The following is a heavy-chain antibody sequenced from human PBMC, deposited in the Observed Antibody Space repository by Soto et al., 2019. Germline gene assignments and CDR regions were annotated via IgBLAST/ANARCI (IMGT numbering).Heavy chain of an antibody. D-gene: IGHD2-2*01. CDR2: ISGSGGST. J-gene: IGHJ6*02. CDR3: LVVPAAPGVYYYGMDV. Sequence: QPGGSLRLSCAASGFTFSSYAMSWVRQAPGKGLEWVSAISGSGGSTYYADSVKGRFTISRDNSKNTLYLQMNSLRAEDTAVYYGLVVPAAPGVYYYGMDVWGQGTTVTVSS. V-gene: IGHV3-23*01. CDR1: GFTFSSYA.